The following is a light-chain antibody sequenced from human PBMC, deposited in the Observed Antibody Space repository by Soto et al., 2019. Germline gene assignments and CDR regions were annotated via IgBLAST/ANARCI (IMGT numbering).Light chain of an antibody. CDR1: QHIFSW. V-gene: IGKV1-5*03. J-gene: IGKJ2*01. Sequence: DIQMTQSPSTLSASVGDRVTITCRASQHIFSWVAWFQQKPGKAPNLLIFKASSLESGVPSRFSGSGSGTDFTLTISSLQPDDFATYYCQQYNAYPYTFGQGTKLEI. CDR2: KAS. CDR3: QQYNAYPYT.